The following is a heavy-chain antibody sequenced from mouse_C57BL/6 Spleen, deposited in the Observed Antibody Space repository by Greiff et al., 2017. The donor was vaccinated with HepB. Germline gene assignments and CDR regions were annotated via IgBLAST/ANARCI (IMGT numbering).Heavy chain of an antibody. V-gene: IGHV1-19*01. CDR1: GYTFTDYY. J-gene: IGHJ2*01. Sequence: VQLQQSGPVLVKPGASVKMSCKASGYTFTDYYMNWVKQSHGKSLEWIGVINPYNGGTSYNQKFKGKATLTVDKSSSTAYMELNSLTSEDSAVYYCARSITTVVAGGFDYWGQGTTLTVSS. CDR3: ARSITTVVAGGFDY. D-gene: IGHD1-1*01. CDR2: INPYNGGT.